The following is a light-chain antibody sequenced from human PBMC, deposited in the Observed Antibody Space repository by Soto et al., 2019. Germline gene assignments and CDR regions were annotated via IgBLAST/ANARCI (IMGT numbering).Light chain of an antibody. CDR3: QQSYKTPHT. V-gene: IGKV1-6*01. Sequence: AIQMTQSPSSLSTSVGDRVTITCRASQGIRNDLGWYQQKPGKAPKLLIYAASKLQSGVPSRFIGSGSGAEFTLTITSLQPEDFATYYCQQSYKTPHTFGQGTKLETK. CDR2: AAS. J-gene: IGKJ2*01. CDR1: QGIRND.